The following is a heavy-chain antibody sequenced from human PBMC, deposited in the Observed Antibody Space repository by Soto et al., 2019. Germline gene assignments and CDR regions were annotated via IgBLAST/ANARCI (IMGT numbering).Heavy chain of an antibody. V-gene: IGHV4-59*01. Sequence: PSETLSLTCPVSGGSISSYYWSWIRQPPGKGLEWIGYIYYSGSTNYNPSLKSRVTISVDTSKNQFSLKLSSVTAADTAVYYCARSLSIVGASLYNWFDPWGQGTLVTVSS. CDR3: ARSLSIVGASLYNWFDP. CDR2: IYYSGST. CDR1: GGSISSYY. J-gene: IGHJ5*02. D-gene: IGHD1-26*01.